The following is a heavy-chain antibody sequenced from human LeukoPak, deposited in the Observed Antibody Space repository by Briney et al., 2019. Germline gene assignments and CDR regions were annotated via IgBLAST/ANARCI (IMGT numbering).Heavy chain of an antibody. CDR3: AKDRQPLMVRGASIFDY. J-gene: IGHJ4*02. D-gene: IGHD3-10*01. V-gene: IGHV3-30*02. CDR1: GFTFSSYG. Sequence: GGSLRLSCAASGFTFSSYGMHWVRQAPGKGLEWVAFIRYDGSNKYYADSVKGRFTISRDNSKNTLYLQMNSLRAEDTAVYCCAKDRQPLMVRGASIFDYWGQGTLVTVSS. CDR2: IRYDGSNK.